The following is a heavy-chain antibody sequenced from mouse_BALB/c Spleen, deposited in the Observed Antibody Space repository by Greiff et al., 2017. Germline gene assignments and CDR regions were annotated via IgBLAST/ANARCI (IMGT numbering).Heavy chain of an antibody. CDR3: ARSTGTGFAY. CDR2: ISSGSSTI. D-gene: IGHD4-1*02. Sequence: EVMLVESGGGLVQPGGSRKLSCAASGFTFSSFGMHWVRQAPGKGLEWVAYISSGSSTIYYADTVKGRFTLSRDNPKNTLFLPMTSLRSEDTAMYCCARSTGTGFAYGGQGTLVTVSA. J-gene: IGHJ3*01. V-gene: IGHV5-17*02. CDR1: GFTFSSFG.